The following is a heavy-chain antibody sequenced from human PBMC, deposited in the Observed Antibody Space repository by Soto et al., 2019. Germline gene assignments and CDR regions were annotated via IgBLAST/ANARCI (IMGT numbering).Heavy chain of an antibody. CDR3: XXXXXGSYYFDY. Sequence: EVRLVESGGALVQIGGSLRLSCAASGFIFGDYWMSWIRQAPGXGLEWVANTRQDGGEKNFVDSVKGRFFISRDNAXXXLXXXXNXLXXXXXXXXXXXXXXXGSYYFDYWGLGTLVTVSS. V-gene: IGHV3-7*02. CDR2: TRQDGGEK. D-gene: IGHD1-26*01. J-gene: IGHJ4*02. CDR1: GFIFGDYW.